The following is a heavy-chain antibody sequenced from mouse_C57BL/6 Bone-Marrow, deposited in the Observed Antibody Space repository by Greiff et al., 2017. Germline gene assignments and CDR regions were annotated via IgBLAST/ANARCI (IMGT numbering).Heavy chain of an antibody. CDR2: IFPGSGST. V-gene: IGHV1-9*01. J-gene: IGHJ1*03. Sequence: QVQLQQSGAELMKPGASVKLSCKATGYTFTGYWIEWVKQRPGHGLEWIGEIFPGSGSTNYNEKFKGKATFTADTSSSTAYMQLRSLTTEDSAIFYCASCPLCYYGSYLYWYFGVWGTGTTVTVSS. D-gene: IGHD1-1*01. CDR3: ASCPLCYYGSYLYWYFGV. CDR1: GYTFTGYW.